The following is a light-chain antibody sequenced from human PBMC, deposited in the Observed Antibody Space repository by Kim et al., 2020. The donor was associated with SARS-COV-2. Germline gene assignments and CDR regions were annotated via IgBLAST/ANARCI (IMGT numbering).Light chain of an antibody. CDR1: QTIKTS. CDR3: QHRNGWPLT. CDR2: DAS. Sequence: LSPGEPATLSCRASQTIKTSLAWYQHTPGQAPRLLIYDASYRATGIPPRFSGSGSGTDFTLSISNLEPEDFAIYYCQHRNGWPLTFGGGTKVDIK. J-gene: IGKJ4*01. V-gene: IGKV3-11*01.